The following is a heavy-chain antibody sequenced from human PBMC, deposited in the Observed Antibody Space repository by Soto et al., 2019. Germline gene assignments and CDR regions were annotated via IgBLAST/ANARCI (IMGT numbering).Heavy chain of an antibody. CDR3: ARGPLSVVVAAEFDY. J-gene: IGHJ4*02. CDR1: GGSFSGYY. Sequence: ETLSLTCAVYGGSFSGYYWSWIRQPPGKGLEWIGEINHGGTTNYNPSLKSRVTISVDTSKNQFSLKLTSVTAADTAVYYCARGPLSVVVAAEFDYWGQGTLVTVSS. V-gene: IGHV4-34*01. D-gene: IGHD2-15*01. CDR2: INHGGTT.